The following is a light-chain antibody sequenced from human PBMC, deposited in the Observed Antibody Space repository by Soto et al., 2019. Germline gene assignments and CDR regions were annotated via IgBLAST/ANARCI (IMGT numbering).Light chain of an antibody. CDR1: QSVSSY. Sequence: EIVLTQSPATLSLSPGERATLSCRASQSVSSYLAWYQQKPGQAPRLLIYDASNRATGIPARFSGSGSGTDYTLTICSIEPEDFAVYYCQQRSNWPREEITFGQGTRLEIK. CDR2: DAS. V-gene: IGKV3-11*01. J-gene: IGKJ5*01. CDR3: QQRSNWPREEIT.